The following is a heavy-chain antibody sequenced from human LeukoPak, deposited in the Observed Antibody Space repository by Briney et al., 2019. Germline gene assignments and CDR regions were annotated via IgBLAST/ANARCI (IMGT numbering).Heavy chain of an antibody. Sequence: PGGSLRLSCAASGFTFSSYAMSWVRQAPGKGLDWVSGISGSGGSTDYAGSVKGRFTISRDNSKNTLFLQTNSLRAEDTAVYYCAKWAVNDDFWSAYNLFDYWGQGTLVTVSS. V-gene: IGHV3-23*01. D-gene: IGHD3-3*01. CDR2: ISGSGGST. CDR3: AKWAVNDDFWSAYNLFDY. CDR1: GFTFSSYA. J-gene: IGHJ4*02.